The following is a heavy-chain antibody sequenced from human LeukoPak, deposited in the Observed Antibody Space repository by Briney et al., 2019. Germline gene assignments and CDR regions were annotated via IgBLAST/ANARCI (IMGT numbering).Heavy chain of an antibody. Sequence: SETLSLTCTVSGGSISSGGYYWSWIRQPPGKGLEWIGYIYHSGSTYYNPSLKSRVTISVDRSKNQFSLKLSSVTAADTAVYYCARGNLVGSSSWYVFEGAFFDYWGQGTLVTVSS. CDR3: ARGNLVGSSSWYVFEGAFFDY. D-gene: IGHD6-13*01. V-gene: IGHV4-30-2*01. J-gene: IGHJ4*02. CDR2: IYHSGST. CDR1: GGSISSGGYY.